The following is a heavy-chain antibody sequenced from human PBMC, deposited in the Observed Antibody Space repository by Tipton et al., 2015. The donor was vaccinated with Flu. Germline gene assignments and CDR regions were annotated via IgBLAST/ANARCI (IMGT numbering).Heavy chain of an antibody. D-gene: IGHD6-13*01. J-gene: IGHJ4*02. V-gene: IGHV4-34*01. CDR2: INHSGST. CDR3: TRQEEAATRSSN. CDR1: GGSFSGYY. Sequence: TLSLTCAVYGGSFSGYYWSWIRQPPGKGLEWIGEINHSGSTNYNPSLKSRVTISADTSKNQFSLSLSSVSAADTAVYYCTRQEEAATRSSNWGQGTLVTVSS.